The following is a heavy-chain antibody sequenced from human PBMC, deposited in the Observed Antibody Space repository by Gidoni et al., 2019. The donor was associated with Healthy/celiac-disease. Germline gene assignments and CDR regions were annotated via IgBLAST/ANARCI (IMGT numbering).Heavy chain of an antibody. J-gene: IGHJ3*02. D-gene: IGHD1-1*01. CDR1: GGPFSSYA. CDR3: AQTIYAQDAFDI. V-gene: IGHV1-69*04. CDR2: IIPILGIA. Sequence: QVQLVQSGAEVKKPGSSVKVSCKASGGPFSSYAISWVRQAPGQGLEWMGRIIPILGIANYAQKFQGRVTITADKSTSTAYMELSSLRSEDTAVYYCAQTIYAQDAFDIWGQGTMVTVSS.